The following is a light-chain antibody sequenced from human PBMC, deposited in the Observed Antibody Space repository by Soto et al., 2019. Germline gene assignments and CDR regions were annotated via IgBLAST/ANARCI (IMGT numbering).Light chain of an antibody. Sequence: EIVLTQSPDTVSLSPGETATLSCRASQSVSSNYLAWYQQKPDQAPRLLIYGASSRATGIPDRFSGSGSGTDFTLTISRLEPEDFSVFYCQQYDNSITFGQGTRLE. J-gene: IGKJ5*01. CDR3: QQYDNSIT. CDR2: GAS. CDR1: QSVSSNY. V-gene: IGKV3-20*01.